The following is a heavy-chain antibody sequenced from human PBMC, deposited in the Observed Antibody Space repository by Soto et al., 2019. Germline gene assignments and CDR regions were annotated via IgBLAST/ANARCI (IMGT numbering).Heavy chain of an antibody. CDR2: INPNSGGT. CDR3: AVFYYDYIWGSRRVGDDAFDI. CDR1: GYTFTGYY. V-gene: IGHV1-2*04. J-gene: IGHJ3*02. Sequence: QVQLVQSGAEVKKPGASVKVSCKASGYTFTGYYMHWVRQAPGQGLEWMGWINPNSGGTNYAQKFQGWVTMTRDTSISTAYMELSRLRSDDTAVYYCAVFYYDYIWGSRRVGDDAFDIWGQGTMVTVSS. D-gene: IGHD3-16*01.